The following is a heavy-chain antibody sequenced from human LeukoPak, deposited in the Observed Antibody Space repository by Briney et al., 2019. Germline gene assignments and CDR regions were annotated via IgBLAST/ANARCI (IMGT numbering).Heavy chain of an antibody. Sequence: GGSLRLSCAASGFTFSSYEMNWVRQAPGSGLEWVSYIGNTGRTIYYTDSVKGRFTISRDNAKNSLYLQMNSLRAEDTAIYYCVRGDRYFFDFWGQGTLVTVSS. CDR1: GFTFSSYE. CDR2: IGNTGRTI. J-gene: IGHJ4*02. V-gene: IGHV3-48*03. CDR3: VRGDRYFFDF.